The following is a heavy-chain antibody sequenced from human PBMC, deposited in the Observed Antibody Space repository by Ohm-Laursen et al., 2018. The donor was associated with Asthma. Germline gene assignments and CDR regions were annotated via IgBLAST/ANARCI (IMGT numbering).Heavy chain of an antibody. D-gene: IGHD4-23*01. CDR3: ARGTNYGGNSAFDY. Sequence: SLRLSCAASGFTFSSYGMHWVRQAPGKGLEWVAVIWYGGSNKYYADSVKGRFTISRDNSKNTLYLQMNSLRAEDTAVYYCARGTNYGGNSAFDYWGQGTLVTVSS. CDR2: IWYGGSNK. CDR1: GFTFSSYG. J-gene: IGHJ4*02. V-gene: IGHV3-33*01.